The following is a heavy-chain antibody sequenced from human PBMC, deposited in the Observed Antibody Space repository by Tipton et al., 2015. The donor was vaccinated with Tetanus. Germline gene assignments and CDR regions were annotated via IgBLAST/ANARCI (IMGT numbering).Heavy chain of an antibody. CDR3: ARLATYYDSLSGFGF. J-gene: IGHJ3*01. V-gene: IGHV5-51*01. CDR1: GYRFDSYW. D-gene: IGHD3-9*01. Sequence: VQLVQSGAEVKKPGESLKISCEASGYRFDSYWIGWVRQMPGKGLEWMGIIYPGDSDTRYSPSFQGQVTISADNSISTAYLQWTSLKASDTAIYYCARLATYYDSLSGFGFWGQGTLVAVSS. CDR2: IYPGDSDT.